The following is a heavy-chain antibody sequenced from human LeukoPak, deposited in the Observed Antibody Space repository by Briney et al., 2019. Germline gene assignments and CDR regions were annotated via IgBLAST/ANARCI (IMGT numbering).Heavy chain of an antibody. V-gene: IGHV3-23*01. J-gene: IGHJ4*02. CDR1: GFTFSSYA. Sequence: PGGSLRLSCAASGFTFSSYAMSWVRQAPGKGLEWVLAISGSGGSTYYADSVKGRFTISRDNSKNTLYLQMNSLRAEDTAVYYCAKEGDYYGSGSYLDYWGQGTLVTVSS. D-gene: IGHD3-10*01. CDR2: ISGSGGST. CDR3: AKEGDYYGSGSYLDY.